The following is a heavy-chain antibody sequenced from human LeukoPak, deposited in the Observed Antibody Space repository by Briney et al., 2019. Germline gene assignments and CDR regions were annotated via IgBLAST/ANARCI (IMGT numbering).Heavy chain of an antibody. CDR1: GFTFSSYA. CDR3: ARARRGYSYGS. CDR2: INHSGST. Sequence: PGGSLRLSCAASGFTFSSYAMSWVRQPPGKGLEWIGEINHSGSTNYNPSLKSRVTISVDTSKNQFSLKLSSVTAADTAVYYCARARRGYSYGSWGQGTLVTVSS. J-gene: IGHJ5*02. V-gene: IGHV4-34*01. D-gene: IGHD5-18*01.